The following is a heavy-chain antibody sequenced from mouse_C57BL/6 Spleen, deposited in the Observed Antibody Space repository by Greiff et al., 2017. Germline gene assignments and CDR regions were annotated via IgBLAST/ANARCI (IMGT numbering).Heavy chain of an antibody. Sequence: VHLVESGAELVRPGASVTLSCKASGYTFTDYEMHWVKQTPVHGLEWIGAIDPETGGTAYNQKFKGKAILTADKSSSTAYMELRSLTSEDSAVYYCTRQTGPGPFFDYWGQGTTLTVSS. CDR3: TRQTGPGPFFDY. V-gene: IGHV1-15*01. J-gene: IGHJ2*01. D-gene: IGHD4-1*01. CDR2: IDPETGGT. CDR1: GYTFTDYE.